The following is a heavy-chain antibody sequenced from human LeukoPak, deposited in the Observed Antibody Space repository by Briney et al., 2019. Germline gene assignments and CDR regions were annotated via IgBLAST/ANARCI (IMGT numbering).Heavy chain of an antibody. D-gene: IGHD4-17*01. J-gene: IGHJ4*02. Sequence: GGSLRLSCAASGFTFNTYAMSWVRQAPGKVLEWVSAISGSGGSTYYADSVKGRFTISRDNSKNTLYLQTNSLRAEDTAVYYCAKVAHYGDYGFDYWGQGTLVTVSS. V-gene: IGHV3-23*01. CDR1: GFTFNTYA. CDR2: ISGSGGST. CDR3: AKVAHYGDYGFDY.